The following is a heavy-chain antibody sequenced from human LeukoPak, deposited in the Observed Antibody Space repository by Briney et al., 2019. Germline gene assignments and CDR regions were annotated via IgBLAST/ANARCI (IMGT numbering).Heavy chain of an antibody. CDR2: IYTSGT. Sequence: SETLSLTCTVSGGYISNYYWSWIRQPAGKGLEWIGRIYTSGTNYNPSLKSRVTMSVDTSKDQFSLKLNSVTAADTAVYYCARGDPLTGYFGYWGQGTLVTVSS. J-gene: IGHJ4*02. CDR1: GGYISNYY. CDR3: ARGDPLTGYFGY. D-gene: IGHD3-9*01. V-gene: IGHV4-4*07.